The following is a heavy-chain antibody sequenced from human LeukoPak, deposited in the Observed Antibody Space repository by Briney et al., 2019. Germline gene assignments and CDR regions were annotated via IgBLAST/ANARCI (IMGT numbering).Heavy chain of an antibody. CDR2: IIPIFGTA. D-gene: IGHD6-13*01. CDR3: ARGVIAAAGTRYYYYYYGMDV. V-gene: IGHV1-69*13. Sequence: SVKVSCKASGGTFSSYAISWVRQVPGQGLEWMGGIIPIFGTANYAQKFQGRVTITADESTSTAYMELSSLRSEDTAVYYWARGVIAAAGTRYYYYYYGMDVWGKGTTVTVSS. CDR1: GGTFSSYA. J-gene: IGHJ6*04.